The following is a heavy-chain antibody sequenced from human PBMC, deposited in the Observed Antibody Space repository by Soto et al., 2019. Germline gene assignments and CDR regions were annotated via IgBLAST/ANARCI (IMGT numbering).Heavy chain of an antibody. J-gene: IGHJ6*02. CDR3: AREITIFGVGPTPYYYYGMDV. Sequence: SVKVSCKASGGTFSSYAISWVRQAPGQGLEWMGGIIPIFGTANYAQKFQGRVTITADESTSTAYMELSSLRSEDTAVYYCAREITIFGVGPTPYYYYGMDVWGQGTTVPVSS. CDR1: GGTFSSYA. CDR2: IIPIFGTA. D-gene: IGHD3-3*01. V-gene: IGHV1-69*13.